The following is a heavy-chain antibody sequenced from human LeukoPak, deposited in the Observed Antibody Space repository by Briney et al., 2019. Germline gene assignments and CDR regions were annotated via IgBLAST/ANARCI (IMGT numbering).Heavy chain of an antibody. J-gene: IGHJ4*02. CDR1: GGSLNIGYYY. CDR2: IHPSGIT. CDR3: ARGQDAFKTGY. V-gene: IGHV4-31*03. Sequence: PSETLSLTCTVSGGSLNIGYYYWTWIRQHPGKGLEWIGYIHPSGITDYNPSLQSRVTMSLDTSQNQFSLRLTSLTAADTAIYYCARGQDAFKTGYWGQGTLVTVSS. D-gene: IGHD5-24*01.